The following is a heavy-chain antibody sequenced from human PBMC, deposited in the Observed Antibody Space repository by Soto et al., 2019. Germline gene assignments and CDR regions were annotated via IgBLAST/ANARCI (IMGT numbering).Heavy chain of an antibody. Sequence: WTWIRQPPGKGLEWIGYVSTIGSTDFNPSLKSRVTISVDTSKNQVSLKLRSVTAADTAVYFCARHGGTSDPWGQGTLVTVSS. V-gene: IGHV4-59*08. CDR2: VSTIGST. D-gene: IGHD3-16*01. J-gene: IGHJ5*02. CDR3: ARHGGTSDP.